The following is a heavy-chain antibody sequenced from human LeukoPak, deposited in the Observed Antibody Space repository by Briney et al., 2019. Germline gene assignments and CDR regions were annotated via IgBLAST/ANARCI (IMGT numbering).Heavy chain of an antibody. J-gene: IGHJ4*02. CDR3: ARGPYSSSWYYFDY. D-gene: IGHD6-13*01. Sequence: GGSLRLSCAASGFTFSSYWMSWVRQAPGKGLEWVANIKQDGSEKYYVDSVKGRFTISRDNAKSSLYLQMNSLRAEDTAVYYCARGPYSSSWYYFDYWGQGTLVTVSS. CDR2: IKQDGSEK. CDR1: GFTFSSYW. V-gene: IGHV3-7*04.